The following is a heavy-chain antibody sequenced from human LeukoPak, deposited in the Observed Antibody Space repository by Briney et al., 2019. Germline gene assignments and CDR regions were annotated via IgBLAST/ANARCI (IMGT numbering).Heavy chain of an antibody. CDR2: IIPIFGTT. V-gene: IGHV1-69*13. CDR1: GGTFSSYA. D-gene: IGHD3-10*01. CDR3: ARDQVVRGVNWPYFDY. J-gene: IGHJ4*02. Sequence: ASVKVSCKASGGTFSSYAISWVRQAPGQGLEWMGGIIPIFGTTNYAQKFQGRVTITADESTSTAYMELSSLRSEDTAVYYCARDQVVRGVNWPYFDYWDQGTLVTVSS.